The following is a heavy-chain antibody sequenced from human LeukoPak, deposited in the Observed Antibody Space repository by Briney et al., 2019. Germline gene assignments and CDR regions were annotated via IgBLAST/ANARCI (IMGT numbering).Heavy chain of an antibody. CDR3: ASLYDSSGFSAFDI. Sequence: ASVKVSCKASGYTFTGYYMHWVRQAPGQGLEWMGWINPNSGGTNYAQKFQGRVTITRNTSISTAYMELSSLRSEDTAVYYCASLYDSSGFSAFDIWGQGTMVTVSS. D-gene: IGHD3-22*01. J-gene: IGHJ3*02. V-gene: IGHV1-2*02. CDR2: INPNSGGT. CDR1: GYTFTGYY.